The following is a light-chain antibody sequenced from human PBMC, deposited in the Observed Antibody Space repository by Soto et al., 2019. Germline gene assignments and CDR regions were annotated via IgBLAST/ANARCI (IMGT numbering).Light chain of an antibody. CDR1: SSNIGNNY. CDR3: GTWDSSLSVWV. CDR2: ENN. V-gene: IGLV1-51*02. J-gene: IGLJ3*02. Sequence: QSVLTQPPSVSAAPGQKVTISCSGSSSNIGNNYVSWYQQLPGTAPKLLIYENNKRPSGIPDRFSGSKSGTSATLGNTGLQTGDEADYYCGTWDSSLSVWVFGGGTKLTVL.